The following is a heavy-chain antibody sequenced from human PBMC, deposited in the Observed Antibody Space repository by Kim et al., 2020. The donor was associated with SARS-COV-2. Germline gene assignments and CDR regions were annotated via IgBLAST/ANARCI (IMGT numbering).Heavy chain of an antibody. J-gene: IGHJ4*01. D-gene: IGHD6-19*01. CDR2: FGSSGDNN. CDR3: AKAPSQWRGCSYYFYY. V-gene: IGHV3-23*01. CDR1: GFTFSSTA. Sequence: GGSLRLSCAASGFTFSSTAMSWVRQAPGKGLEWVSTFGSSGDNNYYAASVKGRFTISGDNSKNTLLLQMSSMRADDTAVYYCAKAPSQWRGCSYYFYYWG.